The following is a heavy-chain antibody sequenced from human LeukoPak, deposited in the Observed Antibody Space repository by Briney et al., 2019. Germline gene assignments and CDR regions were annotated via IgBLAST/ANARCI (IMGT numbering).Heavy chain of an antibody. CDR1: GFTFSSYA. D-gene: IGHD6-13*01. CDR3: ARHFIGIAAAEPFDY. CDR2: INHSGST. Sequence: KSGGSLRLSCAASGFTFSSYAMSWVRQAPGKGLEWIGEINHSGSTNYNPSLKSRVTISVDTSKNQFSLKLSSVTAADTAVYYCARHFIGIAAAEPFDYWGQGTLVTVSS. J-gene: IGHJ4*02. V-gene: IGHV4-34*01.